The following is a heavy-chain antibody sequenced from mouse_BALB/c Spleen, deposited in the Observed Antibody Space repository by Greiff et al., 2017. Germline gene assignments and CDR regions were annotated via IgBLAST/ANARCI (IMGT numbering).Heavy chain of an antibody. V-gene: IGHV1-69*02. Sequence: QVQLQQPGAELVKPGASVKLSCKASGYTFTSYWMHWVKQRPGQGLEWIGEIDPSDSYTNYNQKFKGKATLTVDKSSSTAYMQLSSLTSEDSAVYYGARGSSSFAYWGQGTLVTVSA. J-gene: IGHJ3*01. D-gene: IGHD1-1*01. CDR2: IDPSDSYT. CDR3: ARGSSSFAY. CDR1: GYTFTSYW.